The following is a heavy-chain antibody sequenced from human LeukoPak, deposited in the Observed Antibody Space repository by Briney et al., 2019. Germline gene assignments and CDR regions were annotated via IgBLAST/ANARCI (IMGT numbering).Heavy chain of an antibody. D-gene: IGHD3-16*02. CDR1: GFTFSSYS. V-gene: IGHV3-48*01. Sequence: GGSLRLSCAASGFTFSSYSLNWVRQAPGKGLEWVSYISTSSSIYYADSVKGRFTISRDNSKNTLYLQMNSLRAEDTAVYYCARLSSFAFDIWGQGTMVTVSS. J-gene: IGHJ3*02. CDR2: ISTSSSI. CDR3: ARLSSFAFDI.